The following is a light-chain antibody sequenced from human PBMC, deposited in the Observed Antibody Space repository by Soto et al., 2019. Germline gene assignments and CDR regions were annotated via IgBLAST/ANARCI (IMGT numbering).Light chain of an antibody. V-gene: IGLV1-44*01. CDR3: AAWDDSLNAYV. J-gene: IGLJ1*01. CDR1: SSNIGSNT. CDR2: SNN. Sequence: QSALTQPPSASGTPGQRVNIPCSGSSSNIGSNTANWYHQLPGTAPKLLIYSNNQRPSGVPDRFSGSKSGTSASLAIRGLQSEDEADYYCAAWDDSLNAYVFGSGTKLTVL.